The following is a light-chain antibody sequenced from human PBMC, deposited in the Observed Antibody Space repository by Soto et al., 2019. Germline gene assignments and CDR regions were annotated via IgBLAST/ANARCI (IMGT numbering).Light chain of an antibody. CDR2: DVY. Sequence: QSALTQPASVSGSPGQSITISCSGTSSDVGAYNFVAWYQHHPGKAPKLMIFDVYNRPSGVSLRFSGSKSGNTASLTISGLQAEDEADYYCSSYTTASTVVFGGGTQLTVL. CDR3: SSYTTASTVV. CDR1: SSDVGAYNF. J-gene: IGLJ2*01. V-gene: IGLV2-14*03.